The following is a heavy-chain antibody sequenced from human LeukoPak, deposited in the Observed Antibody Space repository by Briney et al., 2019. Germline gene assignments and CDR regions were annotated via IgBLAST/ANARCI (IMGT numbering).Heavy chain of an antibody. Sequence: ASVKVSCKASGGTFSSYAISWVRQAPGQGLEWMGWMNPNSGNTGYAQKFQGRVTMTRNTSISTAYMELSSLRSEDTAVYYCARALLWFGEPVNWFDPWGQGTLVTVSS. V-gene: IGHV1-8*02. D-gene: IGHD3-10*01. CDR2: MNPNSGNT. CDR1: GGTFSSYA. J-gene: IGHJ5*02. CDR3: ARALLWFGEPVNWFDP.